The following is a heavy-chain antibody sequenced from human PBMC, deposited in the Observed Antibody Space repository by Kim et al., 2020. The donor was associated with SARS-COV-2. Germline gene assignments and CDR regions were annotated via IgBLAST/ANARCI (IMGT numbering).Heavy chain of an antibody. Sequence: YANPVNGRVTTSRDNSKNTLYLQLNSLRAEDTAVYYCAKDPGYSPPFDYWGQGTLVTVSS. V-gene: IGHV3-23*01. CDR3: AKDPGYSPPFDY. J-gene: IGHJ4*02. D-gene: IGHD2-15*01.